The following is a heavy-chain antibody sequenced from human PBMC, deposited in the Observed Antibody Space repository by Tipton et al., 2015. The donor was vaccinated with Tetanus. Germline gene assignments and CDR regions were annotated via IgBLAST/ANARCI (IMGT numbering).Heavy chain of an antibody. D-gene: IGHD2-21*02. CDR3: ARSRPPYCGGDCYPYFDY. V-gene: IGHV5-51*01. J-gene: IGHJ4*02. CDR2: IYPGDSDT. CDR1: GYSFTSYW. Sequence: QLVQSGAEVKKPGESLKISCKGSGYSFTSYWIGWVRQMPGKGLEWMGIIYPGDSDTRYSPPFQGQVTISADNSISTAYLQWSSLKASDTAMYYCARSRPPYCGGDCYPYFDYWGQGTLVTVSS.